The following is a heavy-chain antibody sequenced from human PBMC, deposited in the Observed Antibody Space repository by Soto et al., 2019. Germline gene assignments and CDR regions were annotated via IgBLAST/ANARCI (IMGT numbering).Heavy chain of an antibody. CDR1: GGSFSCYY. CDR2: INHSGST. J-gene: IGHJ4*02. CDR3: AXGFDYVWGSHRLYYFDY. D-gene: IGHD3-16*02. V-gene: IGHV4-34*01. Sequence: PSETLSLTCAVYGGSFSCYYWSWIRQPPGKGLEWIGEINHSGSTNYNPSLKSRVTISVDTSKNQFSLKLSSVTAADTAVYYCAXGFDYVWGSHRLYYFDYWGQGTLVTVSS.